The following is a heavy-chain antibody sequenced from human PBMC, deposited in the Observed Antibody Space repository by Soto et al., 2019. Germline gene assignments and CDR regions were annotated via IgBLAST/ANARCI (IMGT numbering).Heavy chain of an antibody. Sequence: ASVKVSCKASGYTFTSYDINWVRQATGQGLEWLGWMNPNSGNTGYAQKLQGRVTMTRSNSISTAYMELSSLTSEDTAVYYCVRTKSVIAKYWYFDLWGRGTQVTVSS. CDR1: GYTFTSYD. CDR3: VRTKSVIAKYWYFDL. CDR2: MNPNSGNT. J-gene: IGHJ2*01. D-gene: IGHD2-21*01. V-gene: IGHV1-8*01.